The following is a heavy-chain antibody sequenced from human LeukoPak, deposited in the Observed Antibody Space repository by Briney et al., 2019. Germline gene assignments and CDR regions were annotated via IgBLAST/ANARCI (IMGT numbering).Heavy chain of an antibody. CDR1: GYTFTGYY. CDR3: ARAQDDFWSGNYYYYYYMDV. V-gene: IGHV1-2*02. CDR2: INPNSGGT. Sequence: ASVKVSCKASGYTFTGYYMHWVRQAPGQGLEWMGWINPNSGGTNYAQKFQGRVTITADESTSTAYMELSSLRSEDTAVYYCARAQDDFWSGNYYYYYYMDVWGKGTTVTVSS. J-gene: IGHJ6*03. D-gene: IGHD3-3*01.